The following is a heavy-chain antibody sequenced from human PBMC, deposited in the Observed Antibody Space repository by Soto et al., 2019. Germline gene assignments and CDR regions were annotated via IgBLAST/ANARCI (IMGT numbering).Heavy chain of an antibody. V-gene: IGHV3-23*01. D-gene: IGHD3-3*01. CDR3: SKDYSDDYDFWSGYPGY. CDR1: GFTFSSYA. Sequence: GGSLRLSCAASGFTFSSYAMSLVRQAPGKCLEWVEAITCIGCNKYYADSVKGRFTISRDNSKNTLYLQMNSLRAEDTAVYYCSKDYSDDYDFWSGYPGYWGQGTPVTVSS. J-gene: IGHJ4*02. CDR2: ITCIGCNK.